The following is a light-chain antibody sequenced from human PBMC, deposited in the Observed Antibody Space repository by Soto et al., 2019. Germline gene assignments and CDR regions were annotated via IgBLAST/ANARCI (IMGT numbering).Light chain of an antibody. J-gene: IGLJ1*01. CDR3: SSYTSSSTYV. CDR1: GVNLGFYNY. CDR2: DVN. V-gene: IGLV2-14*03. Sequence: QSALTQPASVSGSPGRPMAFPCTETGVNLGFYNYSSWNQNHPGKAPKSMIYDVNNRPSGVSDRFSGSKSGNTASLTISGLQAEDEADYYCSSYTSSSTYVFGTGTKLTVL.